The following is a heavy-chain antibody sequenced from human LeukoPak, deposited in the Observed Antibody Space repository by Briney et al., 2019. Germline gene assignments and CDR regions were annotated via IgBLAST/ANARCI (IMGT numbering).Heavy chain of an antibody. CDR1: GYSISSGYY. D-gene: IGHD4-11*01. Sequence: SETLSLTCTVSGYSISSGYYWGWIRQPPGKGLEWIGIIFHSGSTYYNPSLKSRVTISVDTSRNQFSLKVSSVTAADTAVYYCAREGYSNSFDYWGQGTLVTVSS. CDR3: AREGYSNSFDY. CDR2: IFHSGST. J-gene: IGHJ4*02. V-gene: IGHV4-38-2*02.